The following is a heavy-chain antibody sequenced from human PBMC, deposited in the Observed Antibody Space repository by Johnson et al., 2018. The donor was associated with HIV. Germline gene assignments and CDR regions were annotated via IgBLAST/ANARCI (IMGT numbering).Heavy chain of an antibody. D-gene: IGHD4-17*01. J-gene: IGHJ3*02. CDR2: IRFNGSHK. Sequence: QVQLVESGGGVVQPGGSLILSCAASGFTFSSYGMHWVRQAPGKGLEWVAFIRFNGSHKYYADSVTGRFTISRDNSENTLYLQMNSLRAEDTAVYYCARVRPNPTVTTRGAAFDIWGQGTMVTVSS. V-gene: IGHV3-30*02. CDR1: GFTFSSYG. CDR3: ARVRPNPTVTTRGAAFDI.